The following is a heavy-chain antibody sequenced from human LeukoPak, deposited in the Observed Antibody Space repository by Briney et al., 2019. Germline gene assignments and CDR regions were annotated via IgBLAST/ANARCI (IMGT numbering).Heavy chain of an antibody. CDR3: ARHLGQPAPYYFDY. Sequence: SETLSLTCTVSGGSISSSSYYWGWICQPPGKGLEWIGSIYYSGSTYYNPSLKSRVTISVDTSKNQFSLKLSSVTAADTAVYYCARHLGQPAPYYFDYWGQGTLVTVSS. CDR2: IYYSGST. J-gene: IGHJ4*02. CDR1: GGSISSSSYY. V-gene: IGHV4-39*01. D-gene: IGHD3-16*01.